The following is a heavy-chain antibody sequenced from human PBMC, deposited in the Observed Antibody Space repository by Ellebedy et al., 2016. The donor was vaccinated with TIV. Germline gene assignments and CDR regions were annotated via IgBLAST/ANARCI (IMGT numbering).Heavy chain of an antibody. V-gene: IGHV1-69*13. D-gene: IGHD1-20*01. Sequence: SVKVSXKASGGTFSSYAISWVRQAPGQGLEWMGGIIPIFGTANYAQKFQGRVTITADESTSTAYMELSSLRSEDTAVYYCARDNWNAPYYYYGMDVWGQGTTVTVSS. CDR3: ARDNWNAPYYYYGMDV. CDR2: IIPIFGTA. J-gene: IGHJ6*02. CDR1: GGTFSSYA.